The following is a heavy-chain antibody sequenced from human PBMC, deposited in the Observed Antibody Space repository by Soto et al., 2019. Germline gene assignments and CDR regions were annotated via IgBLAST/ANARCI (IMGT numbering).Heavy chain of an antibody. V-gene: IGHV3-23*01. J-gene: IGHJ4*02. D-gene: IGHD1-26*01. CDR1: GFTFSSYA. Sequence: GGSLRLSCAASGFTFSSYAMSWVRQAPGKGLEWVSAISGSGGSTYYADSVKGRFTISRDNSKNTLYLQMNSLRAEDTAVYYCAKDPTSGIVGAPFDCWGQGTLVTVSS. CDR3: AKDPTSGIVGAPFDC. CDR2: ISGSGGST.